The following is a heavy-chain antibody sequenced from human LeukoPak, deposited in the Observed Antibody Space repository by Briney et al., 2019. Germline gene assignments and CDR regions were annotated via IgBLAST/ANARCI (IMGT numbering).Heavy chain of an antibody. CDR1: GGSFSGYY. CDR2: INHSGST. Sequence: SETLSLTCAVYGGSFSGYYWRWIRQPPGKGLEWIGEINHSGSTNYNPSLKSRVTISVDTSKNQFSLKLSSVTAADTAVYYCARGLRIAAAGNNWFDPWGQGTLVTVSS. CDR3: ARGLRIAAAGNNWFDP. V-gene: IGHV4-34*01. D-gene: IGHD6-13*01. J-gene: IGHJ5*02.